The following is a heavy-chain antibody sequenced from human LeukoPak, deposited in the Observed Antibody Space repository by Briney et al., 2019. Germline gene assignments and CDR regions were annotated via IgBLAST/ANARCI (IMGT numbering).Heavy chain of an antibody. Sequence: SETLSLTCTVSSGSISSGGYSWAWIRQHPGKGLEWIGYIYYTGGTHYNPSLKSRLTISVDTSENHFSLKLSSVTAADTAIYFCARAPGAFDIWGQGTMVTVSS. J-gene: IGHJ3*02. CDR1: SGSISSGGYS. CDR2: IYYTGGT. V-gene: IGHV4-31*03. CDR3: ARAPGAFDI.